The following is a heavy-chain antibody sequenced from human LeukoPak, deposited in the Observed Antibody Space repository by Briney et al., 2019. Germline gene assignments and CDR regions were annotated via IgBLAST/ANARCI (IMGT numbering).Heavy chain of an antibody. CDR2: ISGSGGST. CDR1: GFTFSSYG. Sequence: PGGSLRLSCAASGFTFSSYGMSWVRQAPGKGLEWVSAISGSGGSTYYADSVKGRFTISRDNSKNTLYLQMTSLRAEDTAVYYCAKGIAVAGTAWFAPWGQGTLVTVSS. J-gene: IGHJ5*02. CDR3: AKGIAVAGTAWFAP. D-gene: IGHD6-19*01. V-gene: IGHV3-23*01.